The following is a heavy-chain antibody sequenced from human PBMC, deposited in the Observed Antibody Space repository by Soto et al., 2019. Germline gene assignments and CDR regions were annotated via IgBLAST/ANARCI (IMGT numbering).Heavy chain of an antibody. J-gene: IGHJ2*01. CDR3: ARTATRFDGLRDWYFDL. V-gene: IGHV1-3*05. CDR1: GYTFTSYA. D-gene: IGHD2-15*01. Sequence: QVQLVQSGAEEKKPGASVKVSCKASGYTFTSYAMHWVRQAPGQRLEWMGWINAGNGNTKYSQKFQGRVTITRDTSASRAYMELSSLRSEDTAVYYCARTATRFDGLRDWYFDLWGRGTLVTVSS. CDR2: INAGNGNT.